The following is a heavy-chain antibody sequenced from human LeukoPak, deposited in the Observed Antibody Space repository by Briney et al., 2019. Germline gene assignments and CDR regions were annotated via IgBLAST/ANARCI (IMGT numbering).Heavy chain of an antibody. CDR3: ARVGPRWAFDI. D-gene: IGHD5-24*01. J-gene: IGHJ3*02. Sequence: PGGSLRLSCAASVFTYSSYAMPWVRQAPGKGLEYVSAISSNGGSTYYANSVKGRFTISRDNSKNTLYLQMGSLRAEDMAVYYCARVGPRWAFDIWGQGTMVTVSS. CDR2: ISSNGGST. CDR1: VFTYSSYA. V-gene: IGHV3-64*01.